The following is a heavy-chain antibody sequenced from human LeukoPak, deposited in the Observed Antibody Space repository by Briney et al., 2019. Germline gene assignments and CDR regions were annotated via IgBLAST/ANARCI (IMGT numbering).Heavy chain of an antibody. D-gene: IGHD2-8*02. CDR3: ARDGGVAHHNWFDP. CDR2: IYYSGST. Sequence: PSETLSLTCTVSGVSISSYYWSWIRQPPGKGLEWIGYIYYSGSTNYNPSLKSRVTISVDTSKNQFSLKLSSVTAADTAVYYCARDGGVAHHNWFDPWGQGTLVTVSS. V-gene: IGHV4-59*01. J-gene: IGHJ5*02. CDR1: GVSISSYY.